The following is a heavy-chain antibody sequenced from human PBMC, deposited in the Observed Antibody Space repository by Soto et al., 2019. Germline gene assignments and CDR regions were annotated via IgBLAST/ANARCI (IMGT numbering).Heavy chain of an antibody. CDR2: IIPIFGIP. Sequence: QVQLVQSGAEVKKPGSSVKVSCKASGGTFSRYSITWVRQAPGHGLEWIGRIIPIFGIPSYAQKFQGRVTITADESTSTAYMELSSLRSDDTAVYYCAREDRDRETGLVPAAIAGMDVWGQGTTVTVSS. CDR1: GGTFSRYS. V-gene: IGHV1-69*08. D-gene: IGHD2-2*01. J-gene: IGHJ6*02. CDR3: AREDRDRETGLVPAAIAGMDV.